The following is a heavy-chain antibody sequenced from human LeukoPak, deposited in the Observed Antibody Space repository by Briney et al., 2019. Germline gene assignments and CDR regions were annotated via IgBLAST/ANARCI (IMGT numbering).Heavy chain of an antibody. Sequence: ASVKVSCKVSGYTLTELSMHWVRQAPGKGLEWMGGFDPEDGETIYAQKFQGRVTMTRDTSISTAYMELSRLRSDDTAVYYCARVVAGTVYFDYWGQGTLVTVSS. CDR2: FDPEDGET. CDR1: GYTLTELS. CDR3: ARVVAGTVYFDY. V-gene: IGHV1-24*01. D-gene: IGHD6-19*01. J-gene: IGHJ4*02.